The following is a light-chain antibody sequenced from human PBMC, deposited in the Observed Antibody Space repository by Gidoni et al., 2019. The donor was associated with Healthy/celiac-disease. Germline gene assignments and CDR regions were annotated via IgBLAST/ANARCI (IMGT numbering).Light chain of an antibody. CDR2: KAS. Sequence: DIQMTQSPSTLSASVGDRVTITCRPSQSISSWLAWYQQKPGKAPKLLIYKASSVESGVPSRCSGSGSGTEFTLTSSSLQPDDFATYYCQQYNSYSRTFGQGTKLEIK. CDR3: QQYNSYSRT. J-gene: IGKJ2*01. V-gene: IGKV1-5*03. CDR1: QSISSW.